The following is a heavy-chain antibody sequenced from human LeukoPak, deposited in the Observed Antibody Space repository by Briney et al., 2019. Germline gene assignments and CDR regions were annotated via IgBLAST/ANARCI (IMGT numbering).Heavy chain of an antibody. CDR3: ARVVYTAAAGLPLDY. CDR1: GFTFSNYA. Sequence: GRSLRLSCAASGFTFSNYAMHWVRQAPGKGLEWVAVISYDGSKYYADSVKGRFTISRDNSRNTLYLQMNSLRAEDTAVYYCARVVYTAAAGLPLDYWGQGTLVTVSS. D-gene: IGHD6-13*01. V-gene: IGHV3-30*04. CDR2: ISYDGSK. J-gene: IGHJ4*02.